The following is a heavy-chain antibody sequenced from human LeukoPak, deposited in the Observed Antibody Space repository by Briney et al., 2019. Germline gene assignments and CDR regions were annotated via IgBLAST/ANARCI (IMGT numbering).Heavy chain of an antibody. J-gene: IGHJ4*02. CDR3: ARAGKYYDFWSGDY. D-gene: IGHD3-3*01. Sequence: GGSLRLSCAASGFTFSSYSMNWVRQAPGKGLEWVSSISSSTSYIYYADSLKGRFTVSRDNAKNSLYLQMNSLRVEDTAVYYCARAGKYYDFWSGDYWGQGTLVTVSS. CDR2: ISSSTSYI. V-gene: IGHV3-21*01. CDR1: GFTFSSYS.